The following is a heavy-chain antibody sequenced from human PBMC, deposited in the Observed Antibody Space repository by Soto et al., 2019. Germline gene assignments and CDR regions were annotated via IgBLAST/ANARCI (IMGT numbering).Heavy chain of an antibody. CDR3: ARDSYYYDSSGAIAY. CDR1: GFTFSSYA. V-gene: IGHV3-30-3*01. J-gene: IGHJ4*02. D-gene: IGHD3-22*01. CDR2: ISYDGSNK. Sequence: QVQLVESGGGVVQPGRSLRLSCAASGFTFSSYAMHWVRQAPGKGLEWVAVISYDGSNKYYADSVKGRFTISRDNSKNTLYLQMNSLRAEDTAVYYCARDSYYYDSSGAIAYWCQGTLVTVSS.